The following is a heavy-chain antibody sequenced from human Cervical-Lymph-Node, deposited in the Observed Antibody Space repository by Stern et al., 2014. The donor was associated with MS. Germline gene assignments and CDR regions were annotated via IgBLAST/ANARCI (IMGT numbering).Heavy chain of an antibody. D-gene: IGHD3-16*01. CDR1: GNTFSGYT. J-gene: IGHJ4*02. Sequence: VQLVESGAEVKKPGASVKVSCKASGNTFSGYTLSWVRQAPGQGLEWMGWLRPYTGNPNFAQKFQGRVTMTTDTSTNTAYMELRSLRSDDTAVYYWARAGSIGGLDYWGQGTLVTVSS. CDR2: LRPYTGNP. CDR3: ARAGSIGGLDY. V-gene: IGHV1-18*01.